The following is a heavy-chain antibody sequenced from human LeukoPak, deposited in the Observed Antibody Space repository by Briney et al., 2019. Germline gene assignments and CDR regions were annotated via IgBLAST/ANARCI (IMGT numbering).Heavy chain of an antibody. Sequence: GSSVKVSCKASGGTFSSYAISWVRQAPGQGLEWMGGIIPIFGTANYAQKFQGRVTITADESTSTAYMELSSLRSEDTAVYYCARGPTHMAYSYGFQYDPWGQGTLVTVSS. CDR3: ARGPTHMAYSYGFQYDP. J-gene: IGHJ5*02. D-gene: IGHD5-18*01. V-gene: IGHV1-69*01. CDR2: IIPIFGTA. CDR1: GGTFSSYA.